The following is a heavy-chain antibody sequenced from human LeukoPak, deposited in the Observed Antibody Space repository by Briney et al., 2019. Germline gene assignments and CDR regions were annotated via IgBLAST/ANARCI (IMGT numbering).Heavy chain of an antibody. V-gene: IGHV1-8*01. CDR3: ARGLRNITGTTLWAFDI. CDR1: GYTFTIYD. D-gene: IGHD1-7*01. J-gene: IGHJ3*02. CDR2: MNPNSGNT. Sequence: ASVRVSCKASGYTFTIYDINWVRQASGRGLEWMVWMNPNSGNTGYAQKFQGRVTMTRNTSISTAYVELSSLRSEDTAVYYCARGLRNITGTTLWAFDIWGQGTMVTVSS.